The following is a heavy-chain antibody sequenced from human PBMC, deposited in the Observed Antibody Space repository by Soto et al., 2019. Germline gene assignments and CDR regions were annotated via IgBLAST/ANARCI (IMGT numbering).Heavy chain of an antibody. Sequence: SSETLSLTCTVSGGSVSSGSYYWSWIRQPPGKGLEWIGYIYYSGSTNYNPSLKSRVTISVDTSKNQFSLKLSSVTAADTAVYYCARELPRGGIDYWGQGTLVTVSS. V-gene: IGHV4-61*01. CDR3: ARELPRGGIDY. CDR1: GGSVSSGSYY. J-gene: IGHJ4*02. D-gene: IGHD2-15*01. CDR2: IYYSGST.